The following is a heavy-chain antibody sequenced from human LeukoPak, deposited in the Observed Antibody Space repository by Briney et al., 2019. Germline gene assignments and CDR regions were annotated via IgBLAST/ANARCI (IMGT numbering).Heavy chain of an antibody. CDR2: IYPSGGTT. V-gene: IGHV1-46*01. Sequence: GASVTVSCKTSGYIFTDYYIHWVRQAPGQGLEWIGIIYPSGGTTDSSQKFKGRVTVTRDTSTSTVYMELRTLRSEDTAIYYCIREYEGAYFDYWGQGTLVTVSS. CDR3: IREYEGAYFDY. J-gene: IGHJ4*02. CDR1: GYIFTDYY. D-gene: IGHD3-16*01.